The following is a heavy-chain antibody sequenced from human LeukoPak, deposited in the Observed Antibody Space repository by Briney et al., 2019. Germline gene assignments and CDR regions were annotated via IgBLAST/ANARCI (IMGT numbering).Heavy chain of an antibody. D-gene: IGHD3-22*01. CDR3: ARESYDSSGYYGGDY. CDR1: GYTFTSYG. CDR2: ISAYNGNT. V-gene: IGHV1-18*01. J-gene: IGHJ4*02. Sequence: ASVKVSCKASGYTFTSYGISWVRQAPEQGLEWMGWISAYNGNTNYAQKLQGRVTMTTDTSTSTAYMELRSLRSDDTAVYYCARESYDSSGYYGGDYWGQGTLVTVSS.